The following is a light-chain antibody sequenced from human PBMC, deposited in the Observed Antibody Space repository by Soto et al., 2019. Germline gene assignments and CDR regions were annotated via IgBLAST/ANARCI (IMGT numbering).Light chain of an antibody. V-gene: IGLV2-14*01. Sequence: QSALTQPASVSGSPGQSITISCTGTSSDVGGYNYVSWYQQHPGKAPKLMIYDVNNRPSGVSNRFSGSKSDNTASLTISGLQAEDEADYYCSSYTSSSTLVLFGGGTKLTVL. CDR1: SSDVGGYNY. J-gene: IGLJ2*01. CDR3: SSYTSSSTLVL. CDR2: DVN.